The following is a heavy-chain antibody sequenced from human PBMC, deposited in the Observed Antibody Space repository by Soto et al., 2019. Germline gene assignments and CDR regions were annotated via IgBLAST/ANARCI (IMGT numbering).Heavy chain of an antibody. CDR2: ISAYNGNT. Sequence: QVQLVQSGAEVKKPGASVKVSCKASGYTFTSYGISWVRQAPGQGLEWMGWISAYNGNTNYAQKLQGRVTMTTDTSTSTAYMELRSLRSDDTAVYYCARFRVVAAAGTRVGYNWFDPWGQGTLVTVSS. D-gene: IGHD6-13*01. J-gene: IGHJ5*02. V-gene: IGHV1-18*01. CDR1: GYTFTSYG. CDR3: ARFRVVAAAGTRVGYNWFDP.